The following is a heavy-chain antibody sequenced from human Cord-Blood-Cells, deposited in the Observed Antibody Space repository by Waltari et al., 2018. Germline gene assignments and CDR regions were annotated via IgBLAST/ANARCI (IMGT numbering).Heavy chain of an antibody. D-gene: IGHD6-6*01. CDR3: ARGRPYSSSPAFDY. CDR2: INHSGST. CDR1: GGSFSGYY. J-gene: IGHJ4*02. Sequence: QVQLQQWGAGLLKPSETLSLTCAVYGGSFSGYYWSWIRQPPGKGLEWIGEINHSGSTTYNPSLRSRVTISVDTSKNQFSLKLSSVTAADTAVYYCARGRPYSSSPAFDYWGQGTLVTVSS. V-gene: IGHV4-34*01.